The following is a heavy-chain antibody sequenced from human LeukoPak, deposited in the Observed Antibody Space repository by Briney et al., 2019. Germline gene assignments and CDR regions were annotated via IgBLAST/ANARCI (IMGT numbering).Heavy chain of an antibody. CDR3: ARDYSSSEYYFDY. V-gene: IGHV1-2*06. Sequence: ASVKVSCKASGYTFTGYYMHWVRQAPGQGLEWMGRINPNSGGTNYAQKFQGRVTMTRDTSIITAYMELSRLRSDDTAVYYCARDYSSSEYYFDYWGQGTLVTVSS. D-gene: IGHD6-6*01. J-gene: IGHJ4*02. CDR2: INPNSGGT. CDR1: GYTFTGYY.